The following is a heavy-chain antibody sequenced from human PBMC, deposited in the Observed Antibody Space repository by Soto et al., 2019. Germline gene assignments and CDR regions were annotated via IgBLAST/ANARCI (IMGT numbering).Heavy chain of an antibody. D-gene: IGHD3-22*01. V-gene: IGHV4-61*01. CDR2: LYYGGT. CDR1: GVSVSNRTHY. Sequence: SETLSLTCEVSGVSVSNRTHYWTWIRQPPGKGLEWIGFLYYGGTNYNPSLKSRLTIALDTSKNQISLNLSSVTAADTAVYYCVRELGLTARTDDKYYYYALDVCGQGTTVTVYS. CDR3: VRELGLTARTDDKYYYYALDV. J-gene: IGHJ6*02.